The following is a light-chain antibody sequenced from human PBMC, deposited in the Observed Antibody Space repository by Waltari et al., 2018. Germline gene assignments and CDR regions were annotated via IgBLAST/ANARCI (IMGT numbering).Light chain of an antibody. CDR3: QQHDNLPLYT. CDR2: DAS. CDR1: QDISNY. V-gene: IGKV1-33*01. Sequence: DIQMTQSPSSLSASVGDRVTITCQASQDISNYLNWYQQKPGKAPKLLTYDASNLETGVPSRFSGSGSGTDFTFTISSLQPEDIATYYCQQHDNLPLYTFGQGTKLEIK. J-gene: IGKJ2*01.